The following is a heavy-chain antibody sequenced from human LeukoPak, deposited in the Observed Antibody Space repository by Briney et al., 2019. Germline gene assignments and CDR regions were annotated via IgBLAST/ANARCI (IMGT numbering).Heavy chain of an antibody. CDR2: ISSSSSYI. D-gene: IGHD3-10*01. CDR3: ARDSGGYYFDY. CDR1: GFTFSSYS. Sequence: GGSLRLSCAASGFTFSSYSMNWVRQAPGKGLEWVSSISSSSSYIYYADSVKGRFTISRDNAKNSLYLQMNSLRAEDTAVYYCARDSGGYYFDYWGQGTLVTVPS. J-gene: IGHJ4*02. V-gene: IGHV3-21*01.